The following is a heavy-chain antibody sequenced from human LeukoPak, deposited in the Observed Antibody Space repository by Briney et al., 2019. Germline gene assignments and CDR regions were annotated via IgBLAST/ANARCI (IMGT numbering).Heavy chain of an antibody. J-gene: IGHJ3*02. CDR2: IYTSGRT. Sequence: SETLSLTCTVSGDSLSSYYWSCIRQPAGRGLDSIGRIYTSGRTNYNPSLKSRATMSVDTSKNQLSLKLSSVTAADTAVYFCARATVGARDAFDIWGQGKMVTVSS. V-gene: IGHV4-4*07. CDR1: GDSLSSYY. CDR3: ARATVGARDAFDI. D-gene: IGHD1-26*01.